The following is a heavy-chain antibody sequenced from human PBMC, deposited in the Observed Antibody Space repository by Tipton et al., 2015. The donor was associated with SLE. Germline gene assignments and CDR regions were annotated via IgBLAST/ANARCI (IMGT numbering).Heavy chain of an antibody. J-gene: IGHJ4*02. CDR3: ARGLPLSPAVLPFDY. Sequence: TLSLTCTVSGGSISSGDYYWSWIRQPPGKGLEWTASMYPSGSTYYNPSLKSRVTISVDTSKNHFSLKLSSVTAADTAVYYCARGLPLSPAVLPFDYWGQGTLVTVSS. CDR1: GGSISSGDYY. V-gene: IGHV4-39*02. CDR2: MYPSGST. D-gene: IGHD6-19*01.